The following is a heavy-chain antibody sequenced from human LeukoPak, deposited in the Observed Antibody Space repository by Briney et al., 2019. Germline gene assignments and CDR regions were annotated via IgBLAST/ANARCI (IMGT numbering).Heavy chain of an antibody. CDR1: GFTFSNYW. CDR2: IGSDGVTT. CDR3: TRDRLGFDP. Sequence: GGSLTLSCAASGFTFSNYWMHWVRQVQAKGLVWVSRIGSDGVTTSYADSVKGRFTISRDNAKNTLYLQMNSLRVEDTAVYYCTRDRLGFDPWGQGTLVTVSS. J-gene: IGHJ5*02. V-gene: IGHV3-74*01.